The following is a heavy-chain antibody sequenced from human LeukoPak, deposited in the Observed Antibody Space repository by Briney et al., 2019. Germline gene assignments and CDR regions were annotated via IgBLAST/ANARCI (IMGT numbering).Heavy chain of an antibody. Sequence: GGSLRLSCAASGFTFSDSWMSWVRQAPGKGLEWVANMNQDGSEKDYVDSVKGRFTISRDNARNSLYLQMGSLRAEDTAVYYCATHTHWVAGDVWGQGTTVTVSS. V-gene: IGHV3-7*01. CDR3: ATHTHWVAGDV. CDR1: GFTFSDSW. D-gene: IGHD7-27*01. J-gene: IGHJ6*02. CDR2: MNQDGSEK.